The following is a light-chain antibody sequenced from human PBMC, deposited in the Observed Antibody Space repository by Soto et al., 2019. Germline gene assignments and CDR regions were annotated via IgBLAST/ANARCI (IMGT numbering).Light chain of an antibody. CDR2: DAS. Sequence: EIQMTQSPSTLSASVGERVTITCRASQSISSWLAWYQQKPGKAPKLLIYDASRLESGVPSRFSGSGSGTEFTLTISSLQPDDFANYYCQQYSTYWTFGQGTKV. CDR3: QQYSTYWT. V-gene: IGKV1-5*01. J-gene: IGKJ1*01. CDR1: QSISSW.